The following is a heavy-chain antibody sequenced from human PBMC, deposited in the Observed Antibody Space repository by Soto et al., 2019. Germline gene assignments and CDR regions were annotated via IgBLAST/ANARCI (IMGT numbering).Heavy chain of an antibody. CDR3: ARSVVGTTPYYFDY. J-gene: IGHJ4*02. V-gene: IGHV3-30-3*01. CDR2: ISYDGSNK. Sequence: PGGSLRLSCAASGFTFSSYAMHWVRQAPGKGLEWVAVISYDGSNKYYADSVKGRFTISRDNSKNTLYLQMNSLRAEDTAVYYCARSVVGTTPYYFDYWGQGXLVTVSS. CDR1: GFTFSSYA. D-gene: IGHD1-26*01.